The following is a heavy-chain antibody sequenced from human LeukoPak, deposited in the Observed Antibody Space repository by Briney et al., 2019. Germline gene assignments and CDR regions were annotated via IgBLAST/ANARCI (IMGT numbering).Heavy chain of an antibody. CDR2: IIPIFGTA. D-gene: IGHD3-3*01. CDR1: GGTFSSYA. J-gene: IGHJ4*02. CDR3: ARDPTSGSEYFDY. V-gene: IGHV1-69*05. Sequence: SVKVSCKASGGTFSSYAISWVRQAPGQGLEWMGGIIPIFGTANYAQKFQGRVTITTDESASTAYMELSSLRSEDTAVYYCARDPTSGSEYFDYWGQGTLVTVSS.